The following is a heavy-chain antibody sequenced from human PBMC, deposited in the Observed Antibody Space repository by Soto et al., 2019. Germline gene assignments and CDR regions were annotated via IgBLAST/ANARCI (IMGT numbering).Heavy chain of an antibody. D-gene: IGHD4-17*01. Sequence: QVQLVESGGGVVQPGRSLRLSCAASGFTFSSYGMHWVRQAPGKGLEWVAVIWYDGSNKYYADSVKGRFTISRDNSKNTLYLQMNSLRAEDTAVYYCAREHGDYDWGDAFDIWGQGTMVTVSS. CDR1: GFTFSSYG. CDR2: IWYDGSNK. J-gene: IGHJ3*02. V-gene: IGHV3-33*01. CDR3: AREHGDYDWGDAFDI.